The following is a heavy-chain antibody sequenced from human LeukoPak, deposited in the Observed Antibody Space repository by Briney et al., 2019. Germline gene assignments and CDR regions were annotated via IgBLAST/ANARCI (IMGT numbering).Heavy chain of an antibody. CDR3: VKDKISSWYTFDY. CDR1: GFTLSSYA. J-gene: IGHJ4*02. CDR2: ISSNGSNT. D-gene: IGHD6-13*01. V-gene: IGHV3-64D*06. Sequence: GGSLRLSCSASGFTLSSYAIRWVRQAPGKGLEYVSAISSNGSNTYYADSVKGRFTITRDNSKNTHNSKNMVYLQMSSLRAEDTAAYYCVKDKISSWYTFDYWGQGTLVTVSS.